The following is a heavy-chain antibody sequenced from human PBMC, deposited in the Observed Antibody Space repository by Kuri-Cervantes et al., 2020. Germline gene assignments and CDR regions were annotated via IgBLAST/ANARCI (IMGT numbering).Heavy chain of an antibody. J-gene: IGHJ4*02. CDR1: GFTFSSYS. Sequence: GESLKISCAASGFTFSSYSMNWVRQAPGKGLEWVALIWYDGSNKYYADSVKGRFTISRDNSKNTLYLQMNSLRAEDTAVYYCARAGASGLHDYWGQGTLVTVSS. V-gene: IGHV3-33*08. D-gene: IGHD6-19*01. CDR2: IWYDGSNK. CDR3: ARAGASGLHDY.